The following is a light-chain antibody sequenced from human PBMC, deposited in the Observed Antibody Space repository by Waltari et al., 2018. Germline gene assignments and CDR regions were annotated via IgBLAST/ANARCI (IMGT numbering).Light chain of an antibody. Sequence: QSVLTQPPSASGTPGQGVTISCSGGASHIGNNVVNWYQQVPGKAPKLLIYRSDRRPAGAPGRFAGAESGTSASLAISGLQSEDEADYYCAAWDDSLNGRWVFGGGTKVTVL. CDR1: ASHIGNNV. CDR3: AAWDDSLNGRWV. V-gene: IGLV1-44*01. J-gene: IGLJ3*02. CDR2: RSD.